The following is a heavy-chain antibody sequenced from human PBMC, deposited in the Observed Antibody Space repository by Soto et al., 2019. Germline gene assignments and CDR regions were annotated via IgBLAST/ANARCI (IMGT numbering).Heavy chain of an antibody. J-gene: IGHJ6*02. D-gene: IGHD5-12*01. V-gene: IGHV6-1*01. CDR3: ARYVDIVATVPGYYYYGMDV. Sequence: SQTLSLTCAISGDSVSSSSAAWNWIRQSPSRGLEWLGRTYYRSKWYNDYAVSVKSRITINPDTSKNQFSLQLNSVTPEDTAVYYCARYVDIVATVPGYYYYGMDVWGQGTTVTVSS. CDR1: GDSVSSSSAA. CDR2: TYYRSKWYN.